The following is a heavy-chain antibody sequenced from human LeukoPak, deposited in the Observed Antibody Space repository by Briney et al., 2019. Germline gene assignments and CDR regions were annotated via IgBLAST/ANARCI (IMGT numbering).Heavy chain of an antibody. Sequence: SETLSLTCTVSGDFISSSSYYWGWIRQPPGKGLEWIGSIYYRGNTYYNPSLKSRVTISVDTSKNQFSVKLNSVTAEDTAVYYCARRAYYYDSSGYYFDYWGQGTLVTVSS. D-gene: IGHD3-22*01. V-gene: IGHV4-39*07. CDR1: GDFISSSSYY. CDR3: ARRAYYYDSSGYYFDY. CDR2: IYYRGNT. J-gene: IGHJ4*02.